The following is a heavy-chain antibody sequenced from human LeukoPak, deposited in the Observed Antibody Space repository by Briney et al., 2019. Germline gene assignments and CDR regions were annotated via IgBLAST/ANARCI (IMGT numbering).Heavy chain of an antibody. J-gene: IGHJ4*02. CDR3: AKAITMVRVIVVRDNYYFDY. CDR1: GFTFSSYA. D-gene: IGHD3-10*01. V-gene: IGHV3-23*01. Sequence: GGSLRLSCVASGFTFSSYAMNWVRLAPGKGLEWVSGINNNGGNTYYADSVKGRFTISRGNSKNTVSLQMNSLRAEDTAVYYCAKAITMVRVIVVRDNYYFDYWGQGTLVTVSS. CDR2: INNNGGNT.